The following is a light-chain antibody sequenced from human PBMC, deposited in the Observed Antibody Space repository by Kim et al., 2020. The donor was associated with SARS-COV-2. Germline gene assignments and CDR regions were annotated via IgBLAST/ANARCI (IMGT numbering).Light chain of an antibody. Sequence: QSVLTQPPSVSGAPGRRVTISCTGNSSNIGAGYYVHWYQQLPGTAPKVLIYGNKNRPSGVPDRFSGSQSGTSASLAITGLQAADEGDYYCQTFDSSLREVFGGGTQLTVL. J-gene: IGLJ2*01. V-gene: IGLV1-40*01. CDR2: GNK. CDR1: SSNIGAGYY. CDR3: QTFDSSLREV.